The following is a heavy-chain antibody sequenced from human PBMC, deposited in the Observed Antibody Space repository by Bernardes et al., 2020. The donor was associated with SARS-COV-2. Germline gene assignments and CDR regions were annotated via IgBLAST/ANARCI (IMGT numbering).Heavy chain of an antibody. J-gene: IGHJ4*02. Sequence: GGSLRLSCVASGFTFSSHGMHWVRQAPGKGREWVAVIWSDGSHKYHAESVRGRFTISRDNSENTLYLEMSSLKVEDTAVYYCARVPISVYDSVIDYWGQGTLVTVSS. D-gene: IGHD3-3*01. V-gene: IGHV3-33*01. CDR3: ARVPISVYDSVIDY. CDR1: GFTFSSHG. CDR2: IWSDGSHK.